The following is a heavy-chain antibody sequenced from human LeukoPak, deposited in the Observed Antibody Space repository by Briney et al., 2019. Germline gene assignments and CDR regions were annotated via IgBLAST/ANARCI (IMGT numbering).Heavy chain of an antibody. CDR2: MNPNSGNT. J-gene: IGHJ6*02. V-gene: IGHV1-8*02. CDR3: ARLVSGWYYYGMDV. D-gene: IGHD6-19*01. CDR1: GYTFTSYD. Sequence: ASVKVSCKASGYTFTSYDINWVRQATGQGLEWMGWMNPNSGNTGYAQKFQGRVTMTRNTSISTAYMELSSLRSEDTAVYYCARLVSGWYYYGMDVWGQGTTVTVSS.